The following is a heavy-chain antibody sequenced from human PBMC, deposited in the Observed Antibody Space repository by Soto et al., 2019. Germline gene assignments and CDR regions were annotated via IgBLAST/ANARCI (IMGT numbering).Heavy chain of an antibody. V-gene: IGHV3-23*01. D-gene: IGHD3-16*01. CDR3: AKVRASCLSVSYFYYGLDV. CDR2: ISGSGSSV. CDR1: GFTFSHYV. J-gene: IGHJ6*02. Sequence: GGSLRLSCAASGFTFSHYVLSWVRQSPERGLEWVSSISGSGSSVYVADSVRGRFIMSRDLSTNTVSLQMNSLRAEDTAVYYCAKVRASCLSVSYFYYGLDVWGQGTTVTVSS.